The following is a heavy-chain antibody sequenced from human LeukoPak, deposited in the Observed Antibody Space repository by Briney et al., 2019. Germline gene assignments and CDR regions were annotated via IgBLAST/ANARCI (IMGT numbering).Heavy chain of an antibody. CDR1: GGSIRSYY. V-gene: IGHV4-59*08. J-gene: IGHJ4*02. CDR3: ARHETVVPYFDY. D-gene: IGHD3-22*01. CDR2: SHYSGST. Sequence: SETLSLTCSVSGGSIRSYYWSWIRQPPGEGLEWIGYSHYSGSTKYNPSLKSRVIISVDTSKNQFSLKLSSVTAADTAVYYCARHETVVPYFDYWGRGTLVTVSS.